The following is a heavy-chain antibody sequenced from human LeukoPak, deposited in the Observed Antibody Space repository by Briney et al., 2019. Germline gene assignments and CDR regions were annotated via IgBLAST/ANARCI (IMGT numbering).Heavy chain of an antibody. D-gene: IGHD3-10*01. CDR1: GYTFTSYG. CDR2: ISAYNGNT. CDR3: ARHPLNVLLWFGELDY. V-gene: IGHV1-18*01. J-gene: IGHJ4*02. Sequence: ASVKVSCKASGYTFTSYGISWVRQAPGQGLEWMGWISAYNGNTNYAQKLQGRVTMTTDTSTSTAYMELRSLRSDDTAVYYCARHPLNVLLWFGELDYWGQGTLVTVSP.